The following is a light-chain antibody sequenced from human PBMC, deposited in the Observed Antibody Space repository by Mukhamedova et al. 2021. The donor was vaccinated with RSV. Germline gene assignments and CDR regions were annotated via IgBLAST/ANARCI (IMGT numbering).Light chain of an antibody. V-gene: IGKV1-39*01. CDR3: QQSFSAPYT. Sequence: WYQRRVHGKAPNLLIYAASTLQRGVPSRFIGSGSGTDFTLTVSGLQPEDFATYYCQQSFSAPYTFGQGTKVQIK. CDR2: AAS. J-gene: IGKJ2*01.